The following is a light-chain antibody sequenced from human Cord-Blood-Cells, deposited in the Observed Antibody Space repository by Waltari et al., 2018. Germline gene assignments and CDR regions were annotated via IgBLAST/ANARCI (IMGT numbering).Light chain of an antibody. CDR3: CSYAGSWV. J-gene: IGLJ3*02. CDR1: SSDVGRYNL. CDR2: EVS. V-gene: IGLV2-23*02. Sequence: QSALTQPASVSGSPGQSITLSCTGTSSDVGRYNLVSWYQQHPGKAPKLMIYEVSKRPSGVSNRFSGSKSGNTASLTISGLQAEDEADYYCCSYAGSWVFGGGTKLTVL.